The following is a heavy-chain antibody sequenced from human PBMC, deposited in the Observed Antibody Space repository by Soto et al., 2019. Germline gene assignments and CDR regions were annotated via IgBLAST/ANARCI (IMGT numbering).Heavy chain of an antibody. CDR3: DKGLDVGVLHYGMNV. J-gene: IGHJ6*02. D-gene: IGHD2-8*01. V-gene: IGHV3-30*18. CDR1: GFSFSSYG. CDR2: MSFDGKNE. Sequence: QVQLVESGGGVVQPGRSLRLSCVASGFSFSSYGMHWLRQAPGKGLEWVAAMSFDGKNEYYADSVKGRFTLSRDNSKNALFLQMTSLGADDTALYYCDKGLDVGVLHYGMNVWGQGVTVAVSS.